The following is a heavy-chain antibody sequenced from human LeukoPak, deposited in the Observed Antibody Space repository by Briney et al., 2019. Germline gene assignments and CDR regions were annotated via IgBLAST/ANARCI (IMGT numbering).Heavy chain of an antibody. CDR3: ASPRSGYRYTFDY. CDR1: AASISNYY. CDR2: ISTSGST. J-gene: IGHJ4*02. Sequence: SETLSLTCAVSAASISNYYWSWIRQAPGKGLEWIGYISTSGSTNYNPSLKSRVSISLDTSKNRFSLNLNFVAAAATAVYYCASPRSGYRYTFDYWGQGALVTVSS. V-gene: IGHV4-4*09. D-gene: IGHD3-22*01.